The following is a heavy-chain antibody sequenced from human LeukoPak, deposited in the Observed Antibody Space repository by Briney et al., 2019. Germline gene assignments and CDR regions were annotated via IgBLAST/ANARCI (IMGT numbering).Heavy chain of an antibody. V-gene: IGHV1-8*03. J-gene: IGHJ3*02. CDR1: GYSFTNYD. CDR3: ATGAPSFFNSGSYPDAFDI. Sequence: ASVKLSCKASGYSFTNYDINWVRQATGQGLEWMGWMNPKSGDTGYSQMFQGRAFITRDTSIHTAYMELSSLRSEDTAVYYCATGAPSFFNSGSYPDAFDIWGQGTMVTVSS. CDR2: MNPKSGDT. D-gene: IGHD1-26*01.